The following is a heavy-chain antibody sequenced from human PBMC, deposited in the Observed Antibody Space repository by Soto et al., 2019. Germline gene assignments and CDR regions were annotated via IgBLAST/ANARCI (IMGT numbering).Heavy chain of an antibody. CDR1: GGSISSSSYY. V-gene: IGHV4-39*01. D-gene: IGHD6-13*01. CDR3: ARGSSWYLNWFDP. J-gene: IGHJ5*02. CDR2: IYYSGST. Sequence: NPSETLSLTCTVSGGSISSSSYYWGWIRQPPGKGLEWIGSIYYSGSTYYNPSLKSRVTISVDTSKNQFSLKLSSVTAADTAVYYCARGSSWYLNWFDPWGQGTLVTVSS.